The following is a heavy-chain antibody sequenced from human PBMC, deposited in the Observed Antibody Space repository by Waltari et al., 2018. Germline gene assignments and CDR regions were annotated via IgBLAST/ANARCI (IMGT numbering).Heavy chain of an antibody. V-gene: IGHV3-23*01. Sequence: EMQLLESGGGLVQPGGSLRLSCAASGFTFSSYAMSRVRQDPATGREWVSGISASGGATYYADSVKGQFTISRDNSKNTLYLQMNSLRAEDTALYYCAKAIEVRGGILGYGLDVWGQGTTVTVSS. CDR2: ISASGGAT. J-gene: IGHJ6*02. D-gene: IGHD3-10*01. CDR1: GFTFSSYA. CDR3: AKAIEVRGGILGYGLDV.